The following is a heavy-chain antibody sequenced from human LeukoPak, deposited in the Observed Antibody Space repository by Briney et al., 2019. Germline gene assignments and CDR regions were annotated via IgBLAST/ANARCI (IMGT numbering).Heavy chain of an antibody. J-gene: IGHJ4*02. V-gene: IGHV3-30*02. CDR2: IHHDGSNK. CDR1: GFTFSSYG. Sequence: PGGSLRLSCAASGFTFSSYGMHWVRQAPGKGLDWVAFIHHDGSNKYYADSVRGRFTISRDNSKNTLYLQMNSLRAEDTAVYFCAKDLVGTGNFRGGDYWGQGTLVTVSS. D-gene: IGHD2-8*02. CDR3: AKDLVGTGNFRGGDY.